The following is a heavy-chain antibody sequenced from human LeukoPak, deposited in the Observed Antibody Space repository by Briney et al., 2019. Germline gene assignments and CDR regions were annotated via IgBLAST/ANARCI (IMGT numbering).Heavy chain of an antibody. J-gene: IGHJ3*02. D-gene: IGHD3-22*01. Sequence: ASVKVSCKASGYTFTSYYMHWVRQAPGQGLEWMGIINPSGGSTSYAQKFQGRVTITRDTSASTAYMELSSLRSEDTAVYYCARFTMIYDAFDIWGQGTMVTVSS. CDR3: ARFTMIYDAFDI. V-gene: IGHV1-46*01. CDR2: INPSGGST. CDR1: GYTFTSYY.